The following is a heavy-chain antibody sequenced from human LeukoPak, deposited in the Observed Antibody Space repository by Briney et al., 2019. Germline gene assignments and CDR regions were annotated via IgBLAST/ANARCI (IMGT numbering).Heavy chain of an antibody. Sequence: PETLSLTCAVYGGSFSGYYWSWMRQPPGKGLQWIGEINHSGSTNYNPSLKSRGTISVDTSKNQFSLKLSSVAAADTAVYYCARGTMTTVTYYFHYWGQGTLVTVSS. CDR3: ARGTMTTVTYYFHY. J-gene: IGHJ4*02. CDR1: GGSFSGYY. CDR2: INHSGST. V-gene: IGHV4-34*01. D-gene: IGHD4-17*01.